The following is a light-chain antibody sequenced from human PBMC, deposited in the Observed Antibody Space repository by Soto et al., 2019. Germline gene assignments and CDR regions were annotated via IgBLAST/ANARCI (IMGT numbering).Light chain of an antibody. J-gene: IGKJ2*01. CDR2: AAS. V-gene: IGKV1-39*01. CDR1: QSINTF. Sequence: DLQMTQSPYSLSASVGDRVTITCRASQSINTFLNFYQKKPGKAPKLLIYAASNLQSGVPSRFSGSGSGTEFTLAINSLQREDFAIYYCQHRYNTHGTFGQGTKVESK. CDR3: QHRYNTHGT.